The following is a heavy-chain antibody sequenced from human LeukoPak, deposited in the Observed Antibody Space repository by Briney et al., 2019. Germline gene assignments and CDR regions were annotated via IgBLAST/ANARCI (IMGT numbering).Heavy chain of an antibody. J-gene: IGHJ6*03. CDR3: GRVRMGDSSSWYGGVGGVGYMDV. D-gene: IGHD6-13*01. CDR1: GYSISSGYY. Sequence: SETLSLTCTVSGYSISSGYYWGWIRQPPGKGLEWIGSIYHSGSTYYNPSLKSRVTISVDTSKNQFSLKLTSVTAADTAVYYCGRVRMGDSSSWYGGVGGVGYMDVWGKGTTVTVSS. V-gene: IGHV4-38-2*02. CDR2: IYHSGST.